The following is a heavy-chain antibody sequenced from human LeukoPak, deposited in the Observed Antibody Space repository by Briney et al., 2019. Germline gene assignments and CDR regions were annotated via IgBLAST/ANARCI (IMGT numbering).Heavy chain of an antibody. J-gene: IGHJ4*02. CDR1: GGSFSGYY. CDR2: INHSGST. V-gene: IGHV4-34*01. D-gene: IGHD2-8*01. CDR3: ARVNNDYGDY. Sequence: SETLSLTCAVYGGSFSGYYWSWIRQPPGKGLEWIGEINHSGSTNYNPSLKSRVTISVDTSKNQFSLKLSSVTAADTAVYYCARVNNDYGDYWGQGALVTVSS.